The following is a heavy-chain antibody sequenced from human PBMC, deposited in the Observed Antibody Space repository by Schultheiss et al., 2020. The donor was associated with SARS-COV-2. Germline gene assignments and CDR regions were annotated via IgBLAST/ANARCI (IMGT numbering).Heavy chain of an antibody. V-gene: IGHV4-39*01. Sequence: SETLSLTCTVSGGSISSGGYYWSWIRQHPGKGLEWIGYIYYSGSTYYNPSLRSRVTISVDTSKNHFSLRVSSVTAADTAVYYCARQGVVTSPFDYWGQGTLVTVSS. D-gene: IGHD3-3*01. CDR3: ARQGVVTSPFDY. CDR1: GGSISSGGYY. J-gene: IGHJ4*02. CDR2: IYYSGST.